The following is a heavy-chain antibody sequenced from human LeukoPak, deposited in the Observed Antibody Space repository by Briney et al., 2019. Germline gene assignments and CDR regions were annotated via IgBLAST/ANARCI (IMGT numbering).Heavy chain of an antibody. V-gene: IGHV5-51*01. J-gene: IGHJ6*03. CDR1: GYSFTSYW. CDR2: IYPGDSDT. D-gene: IGHD2-15*01. CDR3: ARIYCSVGSCYSRYYYMDV. Sequence: GESLKISCKGSGYSFTSYWIGWVRQMPGKGLEWMGIIYPGDSDTRYSPSFQGQVTISADKSISTAYLQWSSLKASDTAMYYCARIYCSVGSCYSRYYYMDVWAKGTTVTVSS.